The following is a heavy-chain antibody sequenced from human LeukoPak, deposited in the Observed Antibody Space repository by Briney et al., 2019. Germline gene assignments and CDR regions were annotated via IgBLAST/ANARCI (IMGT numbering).Heavy chain of an antibody. CDR1: GFTFSSYA. CDR3: ARKVHYYDSVFDY. V-gene: IGHV3-23*01. Sequence: PGGSLRLSCAASGFTFSSYAMSWVRQAPGKGLEWVSVISGSGGATHYADSVKGRFTISRDKSKNALYLQMNSLRAEDTAVYYCARKVHYYDSVFDYWGQGTLVTVSS. D-gene: IGHD3-22*01. J-gene: IGHJ4*02. CDR2: ISGSGGAT.